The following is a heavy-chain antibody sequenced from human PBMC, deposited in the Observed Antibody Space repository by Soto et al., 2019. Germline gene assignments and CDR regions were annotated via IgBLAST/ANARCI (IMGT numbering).Heavy chain of an antibody. D-gene: IGHD5-12*01. V-gene: IGHV3-53*01. CDR2: VYELDGT. J-gene: IGHJ3*02. CDR1: GLTVSGKKY. CDR3: ATWHLREHAYDI. Sequence: DVQLVESGGGLIQPGGYLRLSCVASGLTVSGKKYMAWVRQAPGKGPEWVSGVYELDGTYYADSVRGRFTTSIDSSRTTGYLQMRDLIPEDTALYFCATWHLREHAYDIWGQGTMVTVSS.